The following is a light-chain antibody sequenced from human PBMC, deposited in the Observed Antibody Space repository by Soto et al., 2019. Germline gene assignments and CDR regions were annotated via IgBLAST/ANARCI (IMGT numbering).Light chain of an antibody. CDR3: QQYNNWPRV. V-gene: IGKV3-15*01. CDR2: GAS. J-gene: IGKJ1*01. Sequence: EIVMTQSPATLSVSPGERATLSCRASQSVSSNLAWYQQKPGQAPRLLIYGASTRATGIPASFSGSGSGTEFTLTLSSVQSEDFAVSYCQQYNNWPRVFGQGTKVEIK. CDR1: QSVSSN.